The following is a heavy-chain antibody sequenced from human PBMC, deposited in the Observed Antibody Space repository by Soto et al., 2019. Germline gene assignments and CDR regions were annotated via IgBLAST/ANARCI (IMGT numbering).Heavy chain of an antibody. V-gene: IGHV1-8*02. D-gene: IGHD6-13*01. J-gene: IGHJ4*02. CDR1: GYTFTSYA. CDR3: ARGLAAAGTVGEDY. CDR2: MNPNNGNT. Sequence: ASVKVSCKASGYTFTSYAMHWVRQAPGQGLEWMGRMNPNNGNTIYAQKFQGRVTMTRNTATSTAYMELSSLRSEDTAVYYCARGLAAAGTVGEDYWGQGTLVTVSS.